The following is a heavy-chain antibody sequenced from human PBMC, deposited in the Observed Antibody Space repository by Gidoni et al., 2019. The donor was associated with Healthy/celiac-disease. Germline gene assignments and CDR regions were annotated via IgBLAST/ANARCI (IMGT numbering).Heavy chain of an antibody. CDR1: GFTFSSYA. Sequence: EVQLLESGGGLVQPGGSLRLSCAAPGFTFSSYAMSWVRQAPGKGLEWVSAISGSGGSTYYADSVKGRFTISRDNSKNTLYLQMNSLRAEDTAVYYCAIGGDSHYYDRDFDYWGQGTLVTVSS. J-gene: IGHJ4*02. V-gene: IGHV3-23*01. D-gene: IGHD3-22*01. CDR2: ISGSGGST. CDR3: AIGGDSHYYDRDFDY.